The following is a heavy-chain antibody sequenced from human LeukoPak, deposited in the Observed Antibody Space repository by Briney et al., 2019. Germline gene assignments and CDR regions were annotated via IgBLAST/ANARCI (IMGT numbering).Heavy chain of an antibody. Sequence: GGSLRLSCEASGFTFSNYWMSWVRQAPGKGLEWVVNIKQDGSEKYYVDSVEGRFTISRDNAKNSLYLQMNSLRAEDTAVYYCARDFFGSARFYRSDPFDYWGQGTLVSVSS. CDR3: ARDFFGSARFYRSDPFDY. CDR2: IKQDGSEK. J-gene: IGHJ4*02. D-gene: IGHD3-10*01. CDR1: GFTFSNYW. V-gene: IGHV3-7*01.